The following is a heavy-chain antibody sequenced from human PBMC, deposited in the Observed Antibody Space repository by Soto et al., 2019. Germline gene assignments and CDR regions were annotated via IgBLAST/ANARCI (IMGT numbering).Heavy chain of an antibody. CDR3: ARYYGGNSEAYYGMDV. CDR2: MNPNSGNT. V-gene: IGHV1-8*01. J-gene: IGHJ6*02. D-gene: IGHD4-17*01. Sequence: ASVKVSCKASGYTFTSYDINWVRQATGQGLEWMGWMNPNSGNTGYAQKFQGRVTMTRNTSISTAYMELSSLRSEDTAVYYCARYYGGNSEAYYGMDVWGQGTTVIVS. CDR1: GYTFTSYD.